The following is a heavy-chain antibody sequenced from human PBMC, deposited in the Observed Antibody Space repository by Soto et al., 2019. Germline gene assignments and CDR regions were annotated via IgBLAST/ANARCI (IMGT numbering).Heavy chain of an antibody. CDR3: ARDGGFYYGMDV. CDR2: IYYSGST. J-gene: IGHJ6*02. D-gene: IGHD3-3*01. CDR1: GGSIGSYY. Sequence: QVQLQESGPGLVKPSETLSLTCTVSGGSIGSYYWNWIRQPPGKGLEWIGNIYYSGSTNYNPSLKSRVTISVDTSKSQFSLKLSSVTAADTAVYYCARDGGFYYGMDVWGQGTTVTVSS. V-gene: IGHV4-59*01.